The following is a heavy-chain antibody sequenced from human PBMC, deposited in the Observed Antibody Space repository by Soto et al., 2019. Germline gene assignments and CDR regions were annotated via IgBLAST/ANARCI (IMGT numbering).Heavy chain of an antibody. D-gene: IGHD6-6*01. CDR3: ARDSPSSSSRGLDS. J-gene: IGHJ4*02. CDR2: VHFSGGT. V-gene: IGHV4-59*01. CDR1: GGSISNYY. Sequence: ASETLSLTCAVSGGSISNYYWSWVRQPPGKGLEWIGYVHFSGGTYYNPSLKSRVTISIDASKKAFSLKLCSVTAADTAVYYCARDSPSSSSRGLDSWGQGTVVTVSS.